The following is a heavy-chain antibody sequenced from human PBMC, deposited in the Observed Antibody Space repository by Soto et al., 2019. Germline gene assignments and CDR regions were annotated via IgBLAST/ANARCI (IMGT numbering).Heavy chain of an antibody. CDR1: GFTFSSYW. CDR2: INSDGSST. CDR3: ARGELAETYYYDNWFDP. V-gene: IGHV3-74*01. Sequence: GGSLRLSCAASGFTFSSYWMHWVRQAPGEGLVWVSRINSDGSSTSYADSVKGRFTISRDNAKNTLYLQMNSLRAEDTAVYYCARGELAETYYYDNWFDPWGQGTLVTVSS. J-gene: IGHJ5*02. D-gene: IGHD3-22*01.